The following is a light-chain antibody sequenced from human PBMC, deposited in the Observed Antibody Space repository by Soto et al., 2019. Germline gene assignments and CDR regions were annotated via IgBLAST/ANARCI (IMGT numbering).Light chain of an antibody. V-gene: IGKV3-15*01. CDR1: QSVSSN. CDR3: QQYNNSPRT. CDR2: GAS. J-gene: IGKJ1*01. Sequence: EIVMTQSPATLSLSPGERATLSCRASQSVSSNFVWYQQKPAQPPSLLFYGASTRATGIPARFSGSGSGTEFTITISSLQSEDFAFYCCQQYNNSPRTFGQGTKVEIK.